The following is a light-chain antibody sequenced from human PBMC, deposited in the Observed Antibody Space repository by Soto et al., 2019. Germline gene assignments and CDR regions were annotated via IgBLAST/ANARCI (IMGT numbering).Light chain of an antibody. CDR2: GAF. J-gene: IGKJ1*01. CDR3: QQRNIWPPVT. Sequence: EIVLPQSPATPSLSPGERATLSCRASPSVTNYLAWYQQKPGQAPRLLIYGAFTRAAGIPAKFSGSGSGTDFTLTISSLEPEDFAVYYCQQRNIWPPVTFGQGTKVDIK. V-gene: IGKV3-11*01. CDR1: PSVTNY.